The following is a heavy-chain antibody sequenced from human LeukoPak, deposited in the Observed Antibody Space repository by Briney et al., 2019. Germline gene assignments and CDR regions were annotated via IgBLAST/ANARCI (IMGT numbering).Heavy chain of an antibody. J-gene: IGHJ5*02. CDR2: ISAYNGNT. CDR1: VYTFTSYG. V-gene: IGHV1-18*01. Sequence: SVKVSCKASVYTFTSYGISGVRQAPGQGLECMGCISAYNGNTNYAQKIPGRVTMTTDTSTSTAYMELRSLRSDDTAVYYCARVRYYDSSGSLNWFDPWGQGTLVTVSS. CDR3: ARVRYYDSSGSLNWFDP. D-gene: IGHD3-22*01.